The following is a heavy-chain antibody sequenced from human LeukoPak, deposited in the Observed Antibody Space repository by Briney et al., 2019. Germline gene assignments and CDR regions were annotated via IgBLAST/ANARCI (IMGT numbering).Heavy chain of an antibody. D-gene: IGHD3-10*01. J-gene: IGHJ4*02. Sequence: KPSETLSLTCTVSGGSISNYYWSWIRQPPGKGLEWIGEINHSGSTNYNPSLKSRVTISVDTSKNQFSLKLSSVTAADTAVYYCARTMVRGRRFDYWGQGTLVTVSS. CDR3: ARTMVRGRRFDY. V-gene: IGHV4-34*01. CDR2: INHSGST. CDR1: GGSISNYY.